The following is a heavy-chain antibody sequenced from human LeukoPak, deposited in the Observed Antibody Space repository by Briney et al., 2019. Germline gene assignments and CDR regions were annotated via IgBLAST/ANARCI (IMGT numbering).Heavy chain of an antibody. D-gene: IGHD3-22*01. V-gene: IGHV3-23*01. CDR1: GFTFNSYA. J-gene: IGHJ4*02. CDR2: TSGSGGST. CDR3: AKVRPNYYDSSGYKAY. Sequence: GGSLRLSCAASGFTFNSYAMSWVRQAPGKGLEWVSATSGSGGSTYYADSVKGRFTISRDNSKNTLYLQMNSLRAEDTAVYYCAKVRPNYYDSSGYKAYWGQGTLVTVSS.